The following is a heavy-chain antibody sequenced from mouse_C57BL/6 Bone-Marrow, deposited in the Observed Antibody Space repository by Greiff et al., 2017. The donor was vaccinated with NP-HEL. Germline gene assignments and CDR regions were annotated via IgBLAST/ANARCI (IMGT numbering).Heavy chain of an antibody. CDR1: GFTFSSYG. CDR3: ARTNYGSSYGYAMDY. J-gene: IGHJ4*01. D-gene: IGHD1-1*01. Sequence: EVQRVESGGDLVKPGGSLKLSCAASGFTFSSYGMSWVRQTPDQRLEWVATISSGGSYTYYPDSVKGRFTISRDNAKNTLYLQMSSRKSEDTAMYYCARTNYGSSYGYAMDYWGQGTSVTVSS. CDR2: ISSGGSYT. V-gene: IGHV5-6*01.